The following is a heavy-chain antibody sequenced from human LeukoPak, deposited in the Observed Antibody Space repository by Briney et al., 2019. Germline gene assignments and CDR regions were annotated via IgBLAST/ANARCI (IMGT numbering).Heavy chain of an antibody. Sequence: SETLSLTCTVSGGSISSYYWSWIRQPPGKGLEWIGYIYYSGSTNYNPSLKSRDTISVDTSKNQFSLKLSSVTAADTAVYYCARHGYGPFDYWGQGTLVTVSS. D-gene: IGHD5-18*01. V-gene: IGHV4-59*08. CDR1: GGSISSYY. CDR2: IYYSGST. CDR3: ARHGYGPFDY. J-gene: IGHJ4*02.